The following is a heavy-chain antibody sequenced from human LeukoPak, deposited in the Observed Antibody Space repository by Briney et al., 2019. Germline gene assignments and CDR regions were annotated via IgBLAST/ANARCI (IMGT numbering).Heavy chain of an antibody. CDR3: ATADYYDSSGYYRGSDY. J-gene: IGHJ4*02. Sequence: SGGSLRLSCAASGFTFSSYAMSWVRQAPGKGLEWVSAISGSGGSTYYADSVKDRFTISRDNSKNTLYLQMNSLRAEDTAVYYCATADYYDSSGYYRGSDYWGQGTLVTVSS. D-gene: IGHD3-22*01. CDR1: GFTFSSYA. CDR2: ISGSGGST. V-gene: IGHV3-23*01.